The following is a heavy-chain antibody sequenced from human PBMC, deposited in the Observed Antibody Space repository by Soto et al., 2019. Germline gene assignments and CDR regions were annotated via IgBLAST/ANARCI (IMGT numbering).Heavy chain of an antibody. V-gene: IGHV1-2*02. J-gene: IGHJ6*02. Sequence: GSAVKVSCKASGYTFTGYYMHWVRQAPGQGLEWMGWINPNSGGTNYAQKFQGRVTMTRDTSISTAYMELSRLRSDDTAVYYCARGGEEGARDYSYCGQDGRGQGTTVTVSS. D-gene: IGHD3-3*01. CDR2: INPNSGGT. CDR3: ARGGEEGARDYSYCGQDG. CDR1: GYTFTGYY.